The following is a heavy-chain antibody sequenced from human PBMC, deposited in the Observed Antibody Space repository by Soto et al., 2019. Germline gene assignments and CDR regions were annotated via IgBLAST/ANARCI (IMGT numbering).Heavy chain of an antibody. CDR3: ARDLKCCGAGRHEEAWFDP. CDR1: GFTFSSYS. D-gene: IGHD3-10*01. CDR2: ISSSSSYI. V-gene: IGHV3-21*01. Sequence: EVQLVESGGGLVKPGGSLRLSCAASGFTFSSYSMNWVRQAPGKGLELVSSISSSSSYIYYADSVQGRFTISSDNAKNSLYLQMNSLRADDTAVYYCARDLKCCGAGRHEEAWFDPWGQGTLVTVSS. J-gene: IGHJ5*02.